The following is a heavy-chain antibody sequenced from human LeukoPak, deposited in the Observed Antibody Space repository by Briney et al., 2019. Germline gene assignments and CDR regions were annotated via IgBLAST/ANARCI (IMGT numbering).Heavy chain of an antibody. CDR3: AKGQYGSGSYYMRPFDY. V-gene: IGHV3-23*01. J-gene: IGHJ4*02. CDR2: ISGSGGST. D-gene: IGHD3-10*01. CDR1: GFTFSSYS. Sequence: PGRSLRLSCAASGFTFSSYSMGWVRQAPGKGLEWVSAISGSGGSTYYADSVKGRFTISRDNSKNTLYLQMNSLRAEDTAVYYCAKGQYGSGSYYMRPFDYWGQGTLVTVSS.